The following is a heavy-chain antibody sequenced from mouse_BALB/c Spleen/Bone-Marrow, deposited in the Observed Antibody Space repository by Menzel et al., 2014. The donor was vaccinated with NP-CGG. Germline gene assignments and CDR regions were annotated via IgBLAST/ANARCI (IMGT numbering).Heavy chain of an antibody. CDR2: IDPYSGGT. D-gene: IGHD1-1*01. J-gene: IGHJ4*01. V-gene: IGHV1S135*01. CDR1: GYVFTSYN. CDR3: ARELSRAMDY. Sequence: VQLQQSGPELVKPGASVKVSCKASGYVFTSYNMFWVKQSHGKSLEWIGYIDPYSGGTNYNQKFKGKATLTVDKSSNTAYMHLNSLTSEDSAVYYCARELSRAMDYWVKEPQSPSPQ.